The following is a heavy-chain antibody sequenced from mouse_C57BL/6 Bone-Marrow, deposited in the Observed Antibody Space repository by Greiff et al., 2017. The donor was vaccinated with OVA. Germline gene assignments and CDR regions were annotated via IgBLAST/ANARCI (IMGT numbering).Heavy chain of an antibody. CDR3: TRSVLYYGSSLWYFDV. V-gene: IGHV1-15*01. CDR2: IDPETGGT. D-gene: IGHD1-1*01. J-gene: IGHJ1*03. CDR1: GYTFTDYE. Sequence: VQRVESGAELVRPGASVTLSCKASGYTFTDYEMHWVKQTPVHGLEWIGAIDPETGGTAYNQKFKGKAILTADKSSSTAYMELRSLTSEDSAVYYCTRSVLYYGSSLWYFDVWGTGTTVTVSS.